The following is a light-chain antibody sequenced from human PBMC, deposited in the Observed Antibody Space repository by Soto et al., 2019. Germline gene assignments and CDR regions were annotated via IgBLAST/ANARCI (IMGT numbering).Light chain of an antibody. CDR1: QSVDNW. Sequence: DIQMTQSPPTLSASVGYRVTITCRTSQSVDNWLAWYQQKPGKPPNLLIYKASTLASGVPSRFGGSGSGTEFTLTINSLQPDDLATYYCQQYHIYSGTFGQGTRWIS. CDR3: QQYHIYSGT. J-gene: IGKJ1*01. V-gene: IGKV1-5*03. CDR2: KAS.